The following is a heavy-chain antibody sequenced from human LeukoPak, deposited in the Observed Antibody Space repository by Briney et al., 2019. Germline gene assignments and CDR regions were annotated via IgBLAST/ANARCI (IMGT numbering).Heavy chain of an antibody. J-gene: IGHJ4*02. D-gene: IGHD3-3*01. CDR2: IRYDGSNK. V-gene: IGHV3-30*02. CDR1: GFTFSSYG. CDR3: AKDLGSYDFWSGSFDY. Sequence: GGSLRLSCAASGFTFSSYGMHWVRQAPGKGLEWVAFIRYDGSNKYYADSVKGRFTISRDNSKNTLYLQMNSLRAEDTAVYYCAKDLGSYDFWSGSFDYWGQGTLVTVSS.